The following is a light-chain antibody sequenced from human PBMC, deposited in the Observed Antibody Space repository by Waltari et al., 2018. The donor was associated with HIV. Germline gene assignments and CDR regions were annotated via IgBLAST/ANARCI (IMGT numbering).Light chain of an antibody. J-gene: IGKJ1*01. V-gene: IGKV2-28*01. Sequence: DIAMIQSPDSLAVSPGEPASISCRSSQSLLHNNAHNYLDWYIQRPGQAPELLIYLASRRASGVPDRIAGSGSGTDFILKISRVEPEDVGVYYCMHGQQTPVFGQGTQVEV. CDR1: QSLLHNNAHNY. CDR2: LAS. CDR3: MHGQQTPV.